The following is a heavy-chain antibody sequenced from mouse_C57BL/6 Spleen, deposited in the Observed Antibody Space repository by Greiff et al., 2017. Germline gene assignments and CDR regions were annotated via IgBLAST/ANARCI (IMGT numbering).Heavy chain of an antibody. CDR2: IHPNSGST. D-gene: IGHD1-1*01. CDR3: ARGGSGDDD. J-gene: IGHJ2*01. CDR1: GYTFTSYW. Sequence: QVQLQQPGAELVKPGASVKLSCKASGYTFTSYWMHWVKQRPGQGLEWIGMIHPNSGSTNYNEKFKSKATLTGDKSSSTAYMQLSRLTAGDSAVCYWARGGSGDDDWGQGTTLTVSS. V-gene: IGHV1-64*01.